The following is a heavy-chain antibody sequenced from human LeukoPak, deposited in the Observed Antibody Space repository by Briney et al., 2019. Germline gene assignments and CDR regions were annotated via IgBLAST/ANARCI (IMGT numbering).Heavy chain of an antibody. D-gene: IGHD3-16*02. CDR1: GFTFSDYY. CDR2: INSDGSST. V-gene: IGHV3-74*01. Sequence: GGSLRLSCAASGFTFSDYYMSWIRQAPGKGLVGVSRINSDGSSTRYADSVNGRFTISRDNTKNTLYLQMNSLRAEDTAVYYCAKSGVWGSYRPREYWGQGTLVTVSS. J-gene: IGHJ4*02. CDR3: AKSGVWGSYRPREY.